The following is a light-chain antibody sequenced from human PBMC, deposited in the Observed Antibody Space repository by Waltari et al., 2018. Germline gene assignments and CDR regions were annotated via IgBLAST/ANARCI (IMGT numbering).Light chain of an antibody. CDR1: QSVLYSSNNKNY. Sequence: DIVMTQSPYSLAVSLGERATINCKSSQSVLYSSNNKNYLAWYQQKPGQPPKLLIYWASTRESGVPDRFSGSGSGTDFTLTISSLQAKDVAVYYCQQYYSTPWTFGQGTKVEIK. CDR2: WAS. CDR3: QQYYSTPWT. J-gene: IGKJ1*01. V-gene: IGKV4-1*01.